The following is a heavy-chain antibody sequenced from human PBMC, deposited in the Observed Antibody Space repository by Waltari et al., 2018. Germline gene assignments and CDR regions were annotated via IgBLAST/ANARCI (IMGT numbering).Heavy chain of an antibody. CDR2: FYYGGKT. CDR3: ARPCCVGGGALLSLDL. D-gene: IGHD3-16*01. V-gene: IGHV4-39*01. CDR1: GGSISSTSYY. Sequence: QLQLQESGPGLVKPSETLSPTCTVSGGSISSTSYYWGWIRQPPGKGLEWIGSFYYGGKTYYNPSLQSRITISVDTSKNQFSLKLNSVTAADTAVYYCARPCCVGGGALLSLDLWGQGTLVTVSS. J-gene: IGHJ5*02.